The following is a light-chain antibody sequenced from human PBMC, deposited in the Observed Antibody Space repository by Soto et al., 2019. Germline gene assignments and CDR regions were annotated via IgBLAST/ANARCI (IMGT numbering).Light chain of an antibody. CDR3: QQYSSSMLT. Sequence: VLTSSPATLSLPPGERATLSCRASKSVSSYLAWYQQKPGQAPRLLIYEASTRATGIPDRFSGSGSGTDFTLTISRLEPEDFAVYYCQQYSSSMLTFGGGTKV. CDR1: KSVSSY. J-gene: IGKJ4*02. V-gene: IGKV3-20*01. CDR2: EAS.